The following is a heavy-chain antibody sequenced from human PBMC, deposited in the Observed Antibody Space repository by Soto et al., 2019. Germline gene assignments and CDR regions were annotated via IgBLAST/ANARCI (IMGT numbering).Heavy chain of an antibody. CDR3: AGEEWVYCSGGSCYTTD. J-gene: IGHJ4*02. CDR1: GCTFSRYA. Sequence: QVQLVQSGAEVKKPGSSVKVSCKASGCTFSRYAISWVRQAPGQGLEWTGGIIPIFGTANYAQKFQGRVTITADESTSTAYMALSSLRSEDKAVYYCAGEEWVYCSGGSCYTTDWGQGTLVIVSS. CDR2: IIPIFGTA. D-gene: IGHD2-15*01. V-gene: IGHV1-69*01.